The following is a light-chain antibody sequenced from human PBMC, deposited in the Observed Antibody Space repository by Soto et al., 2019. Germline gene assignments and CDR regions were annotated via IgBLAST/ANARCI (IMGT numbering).Light chain of an antibody. CDR3: QQYNSSPRT. CDR2: DAS. Sequence: DIQMTQSPSTLSASVGDRVTITCRASQSISSWLAWYQQKPGKAPKLLIYDASSLESGVPSRLSGSGSGTEFTLTISSLQPDDFATYYCQQYNSSPRTFGQGTKLQIK. J-gene: IGKJ2*01. V-gene: IGKV1-5*01. CDR1: QSISSW.